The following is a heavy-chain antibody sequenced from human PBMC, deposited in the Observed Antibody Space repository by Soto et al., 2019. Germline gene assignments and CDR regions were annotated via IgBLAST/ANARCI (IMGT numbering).Heavy chain of an antibody. Sequence: SVKVSCKASGGTFSSYAISWVRQAPGEGLEWMGGIIPIFGTANYAQKFQGRVTITADKSTSTAYMELSSLRSEDTAVYYCARAGYSGYDLGGYYYYYGMDVWGQGTTVTVSS. CDR2: IIPIFGTA. CDR3: ARAGYSGYDLGGYYYYYGMDV. D-gene: IGHD5-12*01. J-gene: IGHJ6*02. V-gene: IGHV1-69*06. CDR1: GGTFSSYA.